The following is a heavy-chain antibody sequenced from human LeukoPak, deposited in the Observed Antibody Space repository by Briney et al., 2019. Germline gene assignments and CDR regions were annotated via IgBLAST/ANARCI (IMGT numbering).Heavy chain of an antibody. D-gene: IGHD3-16*01. CDR3: ARADLRGGRYP. CDR1: GFTLSSCW. CDR2: IKQDGSEK. V-gene: IGHV3-7*01. Sequence: GGSLSLSCAASGFTLSSCWMTWVRPAPGKGLEGVAHIKQDGSEKYYVDSVKGRFTISRDNAKNSLYLQMNSLRAEDTAVYYCARADLRGGRYPWGQGTLVTVSS. J-gene: IGHJ5*02.